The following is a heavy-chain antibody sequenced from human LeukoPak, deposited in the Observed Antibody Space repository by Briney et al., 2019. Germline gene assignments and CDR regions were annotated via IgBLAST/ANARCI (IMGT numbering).Heavy chain of an antibody. Sequence: GGSLRLSCAASRFTFSSYAMSWVRQAPGKGPEWVSAISDSGGSIHYADSVKGRFTISRDNSKNTLHLQMKSLRAEDTAVYYCVKNMESYGVSSTDYWGQGTLVTVSS. CDR2: ISDSGGSI. V-gene: IGHV3-23*01. CDR3: VKNMESYGVSSTDY. J-gene: IGHJ4*02. D-gene: IGHD4/OR15-4a*01. CDR1: RFTFSSYA.